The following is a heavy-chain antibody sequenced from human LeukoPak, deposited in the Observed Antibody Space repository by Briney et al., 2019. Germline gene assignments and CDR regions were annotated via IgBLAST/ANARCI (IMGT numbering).Heavy chain of an antibody. Sequence: GGSLRLSCAASGFTFSNYVMSWVRQAPGKGLEWVSAISGSGGRTYYADSVKGRFTISRDNSKNTLFLQMNSLRAEDTAVYYCAKDGSSGWYDYFDYWGQGTVVTVSS. V-gene: IGHV3-23*01. CDR1: GFTFSNYV. J-gene: IGHJ4*02. CDR3: AKDGSSGWYDYFDY. D-gene: IGHD6-19*01. CDR2: ISGSGGRT.